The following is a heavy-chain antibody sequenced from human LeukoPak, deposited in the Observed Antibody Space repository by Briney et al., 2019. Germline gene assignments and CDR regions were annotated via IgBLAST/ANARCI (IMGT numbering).Heavy chain of an antibody. CDR2: IKEDGSEI. D-gene: IGHD2-21*01. J-gene: IGHJ4*02. Sequence: GGSLRLSCAASGFTFSNYWMSWVRQAPGKGLEWVANIKEDGSEIYYVDSVKGRFTISRDNAKNSLYLQMSSLRAEDTAVYYCATQFWWAAVVGPPLDCWGRGSQVTVSS. CDR3: ATQFWWAAVVGPPLDC. CDR1: GFTFSNYW. V-gene: IGHV3-7*05.